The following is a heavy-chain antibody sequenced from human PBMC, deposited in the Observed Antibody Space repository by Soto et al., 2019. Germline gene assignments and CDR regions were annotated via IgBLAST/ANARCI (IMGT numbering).Heavy chain of an antibody. CDR2: INAGNGNT. CDR3: ARNPTGDSSEYYYYGMDV. CDR1: GYTFTSYA. J-gene: IGHJ6*02. D-gene: IGHD6-19*01. V-gene: IGHV1-3*01. Sequence: QVPLVQSGAEVKKPGASVKVSCKASGYTFTSYAMHWVRQAPGQRLEWMGWINAGNGNTKYSQKFQGRVTITRDTSASTAYMELSSLRSEDTAVYYCARNPTGDSSEYYYYGMDVWGQGTTVTVSS.